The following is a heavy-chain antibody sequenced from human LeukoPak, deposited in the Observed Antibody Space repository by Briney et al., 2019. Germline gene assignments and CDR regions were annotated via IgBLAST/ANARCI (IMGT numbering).Heavy chain of an antibody. Sequence: PSETLSLTCTVSGGSIRNYYWSWIRQPPGKGLEWIGYIYYSGSTNYNPSLKSRVTISVDTSKNQFSLKLNSVTAADTAVYYCARGNVYYDSSGYYDYLDYWGQGTLVTVSS. CDR3: ARGNVYYDSSGYYDYLDY. J-gene: IGHJ4*02. D-gene: IGHD3-22*01. CDR2: IYYSGST. CDR1: GGSIRNYY. V-gene: IGHV4-59*01.